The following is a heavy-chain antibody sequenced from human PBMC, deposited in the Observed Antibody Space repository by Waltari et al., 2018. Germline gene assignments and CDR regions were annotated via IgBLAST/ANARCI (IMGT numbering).Heavy chain of an antibody. J-gene: IGHJ6*02. V-gene: IGHV1-69*02. CDR1: GGTFTSDS. CDR2: ILPNSSES. Sequence: QVQLVHSGAEAKKPGSSLRVSCRASGGTFTSDSVNGVRQAPGRGLDWIVGILPNSSESEYAVILQGRVTITADKSPGTVYMELSSLTSDDTAIYYCAGGDGGYYYHKMDVWGQGTTVTVSS. CDR3: AGGDGGYYYHKMDV. D-gene: IGHD3-3*01.